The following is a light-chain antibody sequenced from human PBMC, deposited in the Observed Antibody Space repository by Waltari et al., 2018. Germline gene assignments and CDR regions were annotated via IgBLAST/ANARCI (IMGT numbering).Light chain of an antibody. Sequence: DIVMTQSPASLTLSLGERAPINCKSSQSVLFSSDNKNYLAWYQQKPGQPPKVLIYWASTRASGVPERFSGSGSGTDFTLTISSLQREDAAVYYCQQYYDNPRAFGQGTKVDIK. CDR3: QQYYDNPRA. CDR1: QSVLFSSDNKNY. J-gene: IGKJ1*01. CDR2: WAS. V-gene: IGKV4-1*01.